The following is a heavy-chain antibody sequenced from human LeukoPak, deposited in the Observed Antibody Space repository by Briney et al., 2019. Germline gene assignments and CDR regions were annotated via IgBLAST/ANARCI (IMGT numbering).Heavy chain of an antibody. D-gene: IGHD3-16*01. CDR3: ARVGRGDYVWGSYSFDY. CDR2: ISYSGGT. J-gene: IGHJ4*02. Sequence: PSETLSLICTVSGDSISSYYWSWIRQPPGKGLEWIGYISYSGGTNSNPSLKSRITISIDTSKNQFSLNLSSVTAADTAVYYCARVGRGDYVWGSYSFDYWGQGTLVTVSS. CDR1: GDSISSYY. V-gene: IGHV4-59*01.